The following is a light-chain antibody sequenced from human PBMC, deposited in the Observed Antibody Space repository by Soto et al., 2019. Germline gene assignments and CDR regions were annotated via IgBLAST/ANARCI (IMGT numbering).Light chain of an antibody. CDR2: KVS. CDR3: MQGTLWYT. J-gene: IGKJ2*01. Sequence: DVVMTQSPLSLPVTLGQPASISCRSSQSLVYSDGNTYLNWCQQRPGQSPRRLIYKVSNRDSGVPHRFSGSGSGTDFTLKISRVEAEDVGVYYCMQGTLWYTFGQGTKVEIK. V-gene: IGKV2-30*01. CDR1: QSLVYSDGNTY.